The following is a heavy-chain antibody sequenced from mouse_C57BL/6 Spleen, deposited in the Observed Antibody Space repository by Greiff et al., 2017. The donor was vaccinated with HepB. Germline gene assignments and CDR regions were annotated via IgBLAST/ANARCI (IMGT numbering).Heavy chain of an antibody. CDR3: ARSPITTVVAKDYFDY. CDR2: ISDGGSYT. CDR1: GFTFSSYA. J-gene: IGHJ2*01. V-gene: IGHV5-4*01. D-gene: IGHD1-1*01. Sequence: EVHLVESGGGLVKPGGSLKLSCAASGFTFSSYAMSWVRQTPEKRLEWVATISDGGSYTYYPDNVKGRFTISRDNAKNNLYLQMSHLKSEDTAMYYCARSPITTVVAKDYFDYWGQGTTLTVSS.